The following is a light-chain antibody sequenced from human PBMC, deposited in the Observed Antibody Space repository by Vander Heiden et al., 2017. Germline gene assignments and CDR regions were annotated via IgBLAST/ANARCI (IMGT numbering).Light chain of an antibody. J-gene: IGKJ5*01. Sequence: EIVLTQSPATLSLSPGERATLSCRASQSVSSYLAWYQQKPGQAPRLLIYDASNRATGIPARFNGSGSGTDFTLTINSLEPEDFAVYYCQQRSNWPITFGQGTRLEIK. CDR3: QQRSNWPIT. V-gene: IGKV3-11*01. CDR1: QSVSSY. CDR2: DAS.